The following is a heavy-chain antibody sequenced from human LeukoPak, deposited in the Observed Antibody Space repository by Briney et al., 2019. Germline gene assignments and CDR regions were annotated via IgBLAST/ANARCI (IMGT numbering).Heavy chain of an antibody. CDR2: FYYSGST. D-gene: IGHD2-2*01. Sequence: PSDTLSLPCTVSGGSISSYYWSWIRQPPGKGLEGIGYFYYSGSTNYNPSLKSRVTISVDTSKNQFSLKLSSVTAADTAVYYCARQRGYCSSTSCYDNWFDPWGQGTLVTVSS. CDR1: GGSISSYY. V-gene: IGHV4-59*07. J-gene: IGHJ5*02. CDR3: ARQRGYCSSTSCYDNWFDP.